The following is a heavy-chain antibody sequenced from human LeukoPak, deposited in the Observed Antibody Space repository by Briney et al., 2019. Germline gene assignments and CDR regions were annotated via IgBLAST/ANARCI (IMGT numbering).Heavy chain of an antibody. Sequence: PSETLSLTCAVYGGSFSGYYWSWIRQPPGKGLEWIGEINHSGSTNYNPSLNSRVTISVDTSKNQFSVKLSSVTAADTAVYYCARGGGWGYYGSGSYSHPPCDYWGQGTLVTVSS. CDR1: GGSFSGYY. D-gene: IGHD3-10*01. V-gene: IGHV4-34*01. CDR2: INHSGST. CDR3: ARGGGWGYYGSGSYSHPPCDY. J-gene: IGHJ4*02.